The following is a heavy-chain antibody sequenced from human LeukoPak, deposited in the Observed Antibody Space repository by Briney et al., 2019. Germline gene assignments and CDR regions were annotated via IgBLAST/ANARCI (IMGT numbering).Heavy chain of an antibody. CDR3: ARDMLGEPHPRAYFDY. CDR1: GFTFSSYS. J-gene: IGHJ4*02. D-gene: IGHD3-10*02. Sequence: GGSLRLSCAASGFTFSSYSMNWVRQAPGKGLEWVSYISSSSSTIYYADSVKGRFTISRDNAKNSLYLQMNSLRAEDTAVYYCARDMLGEPHPRAYFDYWGQGTLVTVSS. V-gene: IGHV3-48*01. CDR2: ISSSSSTI.